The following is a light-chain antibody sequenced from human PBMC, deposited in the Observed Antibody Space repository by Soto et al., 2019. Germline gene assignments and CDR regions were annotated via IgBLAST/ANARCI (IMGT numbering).Light chain of an antibody. J-gene: IGKJ4*01. V-gene: IGKV3-11*01. CDR3: QQRYDWPLT. CDR2: DAS. Sequence: EIVLTQSPGTLSLSPGERATLSCRASQSVNNYLAWYQQKPGQAPRLLIYDASNRATGIPARFSGTGSGTDFTLTISRLEPEDFAVYYCQQRYDWPLTFDGGTKVEIK. CDR1: QSVNNY.